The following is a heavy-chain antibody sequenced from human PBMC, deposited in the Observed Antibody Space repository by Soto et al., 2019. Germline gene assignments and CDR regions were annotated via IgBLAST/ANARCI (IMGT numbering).Heavy chain of an antibody. J-gene: IGHJ6*02. V-gene: IGHV4-59*01. CDR1: GGAISSYY. CDR3: AREMGGYYGDYPNYYYCGMDV. D-gene: IGHD4-17*01. CDR2: TYSSGRT. Sequence: SETLSLTCTVSGGAISSYYWRWIRQPPGKGLECIGNTYSSGRTNYSSFLKSRVTISGDTSKNQFSLKLSSVTAADTAVYYCAREMGGYYGDYPNYYYCGMDVWGQGTTVTVSS.